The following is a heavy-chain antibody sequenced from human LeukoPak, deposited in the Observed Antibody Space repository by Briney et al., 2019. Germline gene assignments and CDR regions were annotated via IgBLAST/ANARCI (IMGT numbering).Heavy chain of an antibody. CDR2: IIPILGIA. J-gene: IGHJ3*02. CDR3: ARDRAGGYYDSSGYYYVPEAFDI. V-gene: IGHV1-69*04. D-gene: IGHD3-22*01. CDR1: GGTFSSYA. Sequence: ASVKVSCKASGGTFSSYAISWVRQAPGQGLEWMGRIIPILGIANYAQKFQGGVTITADKSTSTAYMELSSLRSEDTAVYYCARDRAGGYYDSSGYYYVPEAFDIWGQGTMVTVSS.